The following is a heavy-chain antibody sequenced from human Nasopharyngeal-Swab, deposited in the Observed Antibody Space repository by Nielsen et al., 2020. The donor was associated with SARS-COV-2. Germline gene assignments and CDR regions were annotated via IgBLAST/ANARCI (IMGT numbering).Heavy chain of an antibody. J-gene: IGHJ4*02. Sequence: GESLKISCAASGFTFSSFGMHWVRQAPGKGLEWVAFIAHDASNEYYGDSVKGRFSISRDSSKNTLYLQMNSLRAEDTAVYYCARDQDSSSYFDYWGQGTLVTVSS. V-gene: IGHV3-30*03. CDR1: GFTFSSFG. CDR3: ARDQDSSSYFDY. CDR2: IAHDASNE. D-gene: IGHD6-6*01.